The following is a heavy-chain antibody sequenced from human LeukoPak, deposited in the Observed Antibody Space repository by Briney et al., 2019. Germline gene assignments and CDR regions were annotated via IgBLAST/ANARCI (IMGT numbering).Heavy chain of an antibody. CDR2: IYTSGST. V-gene: IGHV4-61*02. CDR3: ARGVTPFDY. D-gene: IGHD2-21*02. CDR1: GGSISSGSYY. Sequence: SETLSLTCTVSGGSISSGSYYWSWLRQPAGKGLEWIGRIYTSGSTNYNPSLKSRVTISVDTSKNQFSLKLSSVTAADTAVYYCARGVTPFDYWGQGTLVTVSS. J-gene: IGHJ4*02.